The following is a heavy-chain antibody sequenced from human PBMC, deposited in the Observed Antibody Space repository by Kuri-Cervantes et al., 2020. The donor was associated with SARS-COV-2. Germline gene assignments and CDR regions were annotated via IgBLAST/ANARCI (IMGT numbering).Heavy chain of an antibody. CDR1: GGSIDTSSFY. CDR2: IYYRGST. Sequence: SETLSLTCIVSGGSIDTSSFYWGWIRQSPGRGLEWIGSIYYRGSTYSAPSLESRVTMSVDTSKNQYSLKLTSVTAADTAVYYCARLGAPPYYFDYWGQGTLVTVSS. CDR3: ARLGAPPYYFDY. D-gene: IGHD3-16*01. J-gene: IGHJ4*02. V-gene: IGHV4-39*01.